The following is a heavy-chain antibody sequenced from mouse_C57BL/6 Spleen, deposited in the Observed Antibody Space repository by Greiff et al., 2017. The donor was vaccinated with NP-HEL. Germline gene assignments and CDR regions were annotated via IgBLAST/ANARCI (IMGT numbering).Heavy chain of an antibody. V-gene: IGHV1-39*01. CDR1: GYSFTDYN. J-gene: IGHJ4*01. D-gene: IGHD2-5*01. CDR2: INPNYGTT. Sequence: VQLKQSGPELVKPGASVKISCKASGYSFTDYNMDWVKQSNGKSLEWIGVINPNYGTTSYNQKFKGKATLTVDQSSSTAYMQLNSLTSEDSAVYYCARSGAYYSKNYAMDYWGQGTSVTVSS. CDR3: ARSGAYYSKNYAMDY.